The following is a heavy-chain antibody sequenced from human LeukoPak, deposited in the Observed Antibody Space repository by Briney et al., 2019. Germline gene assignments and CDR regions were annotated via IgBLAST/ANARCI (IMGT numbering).Heavy chain of an antibody. Sequence: SETLSLTCTVSGGSISDYYWSWIRQPPGKGLEWIGYIYYSGSTNYNPSLKSRVTISVDTSKNRFSLKLSSVSATDTAVYYCVSPRGFSYGYFDYWGQGTLVTVSS. CDR1: GGSISDYY. D-gene: IGHD5-18*01. J-gene: IGHJ4*02. V-gene: IGHV4-59*08. CDR2: IYYSGST. CDR3: VSPRGFSYGYFDY.